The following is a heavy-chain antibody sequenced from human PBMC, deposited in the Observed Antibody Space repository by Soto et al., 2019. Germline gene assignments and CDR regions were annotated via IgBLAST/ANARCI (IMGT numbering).Heavy chain of an antibody. D-gene: IGHD3-16*02. CDR1: GGSISSSNW. V-gene: IGHV4-4*02. CDR3: AHSPPHMITFGGIVV. Sequence: SETLSLTCAVSGGSISSSNWWSWVRQPPGKGLEWIGEIYHSGSTYYNPSLKSRVTISVDSSKNQVVLTMTNMDPVDTATYFCAHSPPHMITFGGIVVWGQGSLVTVSS. CDR2: IYHSGST. J-gene: IGHJ4*02.